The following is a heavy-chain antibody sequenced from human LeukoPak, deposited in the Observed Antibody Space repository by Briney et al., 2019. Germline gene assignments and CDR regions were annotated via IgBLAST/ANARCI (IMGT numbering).Heavy chain of an antibody. CDR1: GYTFTSYD. Sequence: ASVKVSCKASGYTFTSYDINWVRQATGQGLEWMGWMNPNSGNTGYAQKFQGRVTMTRNTSISTAYMELSSLRSEDTAVYYCARNPYQHYDFWSGYYGAGAFDIWGQGTMVTVSS. CDR2: MNPNSGNT. J-gene: IGHJ3*02. V-gene: IGHV1-8*01. D-gene: IGHD3-3*01. CDR3: ARNPYQHYDFWSGYYGAGAFDI.